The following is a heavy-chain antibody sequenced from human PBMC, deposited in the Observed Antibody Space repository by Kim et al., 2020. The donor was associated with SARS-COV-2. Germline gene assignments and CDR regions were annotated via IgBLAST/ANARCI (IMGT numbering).Heavy chain of an antibody. V-gene: IGHV3-30*18. CDR1: GFIFSSYG. D-gene: IGHD3-10*01. Sequence: GGSLRLSCAASGFIFSSYGMHWVRQAPGKGLEWVAVILYDGGNKDYAGSVKGRFTISRDNSRNTLYLQMDSLRVEDTAVYYCAKGYGSGSYWHIDHWGQGTMVTVSS. CDR2: ILYDGGNK. J-gene: IGHJ4*02. CDR3: AKGYGSGSYWHIDH.